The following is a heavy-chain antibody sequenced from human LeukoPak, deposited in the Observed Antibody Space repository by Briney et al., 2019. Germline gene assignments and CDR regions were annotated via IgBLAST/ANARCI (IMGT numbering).Heavy chain of an antibody. CDR1: GFTFSSYA. CDR2: ISGSGGST. V-gene: IGHV3-23*01. Sequence: GGSLRLSCAASGFTFSSYAMSWVRQAPGKGLEWVSVISGSGGSTYHADSVKGRFTISRDNSKNTLYLQMNSLRAEDTAVYYCAKARELPTSEFDYWGQGTLVTVSS. CDR3: AKARELPTSEFDY. D-gene: IGHD1-26*01. J-gene: IGHJ4*02.